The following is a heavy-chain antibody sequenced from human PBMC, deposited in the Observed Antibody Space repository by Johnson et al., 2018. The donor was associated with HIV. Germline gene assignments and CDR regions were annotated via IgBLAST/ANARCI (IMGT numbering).Heavy chain of an antibody. CDR2: ITHDGSEK. J-gene: IGHJ3*02. CDR1: GFTFSSDW. V-gene: IGHV3-7*01. D-gene: IGHD1-26*01. Sequence: VQLVESGGGLVQPGGSLRLSCAASGFTFSSDWMSWVRQAPGKGLEWVANITHDGSEKYYVDSVRGRFTISRDNAKNSLNLQMNSLRAEDTAVYYCARDSLGVTGGDDAFDIWGQGTMVTVSS. CDR3: ARDSLGVTGGDDAFDI.